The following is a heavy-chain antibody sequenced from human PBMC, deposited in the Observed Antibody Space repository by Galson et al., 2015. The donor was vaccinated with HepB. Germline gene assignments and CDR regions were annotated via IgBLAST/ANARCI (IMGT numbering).Heavy chain of an antibody. J-gene: IGHJ6*02. CDR2: TYYRSKWYS. D-gene: IGHD6-19*01. Sequence: CAISGDSVSSHSAAWNWNRRSPSRGLEWLGRTYYRSKWYSDYAVSVRSRISINVDTSKNQFSLQLNSVTPEDTAVYYCGRVAGTIYYYGMDVWGQGTTVTVSS. CDR1: GDSVSSHSAA. V-gene: IGHV6-1*01. CDR3: GRVAGTIYYYGMDV.